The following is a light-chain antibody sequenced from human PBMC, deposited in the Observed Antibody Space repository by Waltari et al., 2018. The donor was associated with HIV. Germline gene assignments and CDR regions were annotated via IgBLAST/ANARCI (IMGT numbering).Light chain of an antibody. V-gene: IGLV1-40*01. CDR1: SSNIGAGYD. CDR3: QSYDSSLSDSRV. Sequence: QSVLTQPPSVSGAPGQRVTISCTGSSSNIGAGYDVHWYKQLPGTAPKLLIYGNSNRPSGVPDRFSGSKSGTSASLAITGLQAEDEADYYCQSYDSSLSDSRVFGGGTKLTVL. CDR2: GNS. J-gene: IGLJ3*02.